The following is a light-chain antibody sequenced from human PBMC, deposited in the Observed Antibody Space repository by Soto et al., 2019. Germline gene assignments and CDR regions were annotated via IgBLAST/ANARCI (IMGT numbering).Light chain of an antibody. J-gene: IGKJ4*01. CDR1: QTVLFASNNKNY. V-gene: IGKV4-1*01. CDR2: WAS. CDR3: QQYYTIPIT. Sequence: DILLTQSPDSLAVSLGERATXNFXXXQTVLFASNNKNYLAWYQQKPGQAPKLLIYWASARESGVPDRFSGSGSETDFNFTITSLQAEDVAVYYCQQYYTIPITFGGGTKVDI.